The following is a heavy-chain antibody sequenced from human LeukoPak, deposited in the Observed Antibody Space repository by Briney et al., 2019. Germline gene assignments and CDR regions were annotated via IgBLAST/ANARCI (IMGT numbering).Heavy chain of an antibody. CDR3: AREGRNGYYYYYMDV. CDR1: GFTFSSYG. CDR2: ISGSGGST. Sequence: GGSLRLSCAASGFTFSSYGMSWVRQAPGKGLEWVSAISGSGGSTYYADSVKGRFTISRDNSKNTLYLQMNSLRAEDTALYYCAREGRNGYYYYYMDVWGKGTTVTVSS. J-gene: IGHJ6*03. V-gene: IGHV3-23*01. D-gene: IGHD1-26*01.